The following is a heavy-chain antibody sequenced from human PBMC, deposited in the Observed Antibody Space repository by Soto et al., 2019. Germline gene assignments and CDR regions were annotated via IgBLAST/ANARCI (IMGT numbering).Heavy chain of an antibody. CDR1: GYTFTSYA. D-gene: IGHD2-21*01. CDR3: ARDVASLIDY. J-gene: IGHJ4*02. V-gene: IGHV1-3*01. CDR2: INAGNGNT. Sequence: QVQLVQSGAEVKKPGASVKVSCKASGYTFTSYAMHWVPQAPGQRLEWMGWINAGNGNTKYSQKFQGRVTITRDTSASTAYMELSSLRSEDTAVYYCARDVASLIDYWGQGTLVTVSS.